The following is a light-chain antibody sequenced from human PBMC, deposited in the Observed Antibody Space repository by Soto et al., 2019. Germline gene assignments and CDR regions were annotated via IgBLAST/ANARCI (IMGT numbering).Light chain of an antibody. Sequence: QSVLTQPPSVSGAPGQRVTISCPGSSSNIGAGYDVHWYQQFPGTAPKLLIYRNNQRPSGVPDRFSGSKSGTSASLAISGLRSEDEAEYHCAAWDDSPGVHVAFGGGTK. CDR1: SSNIGAGYD. CDR2: RNN. V-gene: IGLV1-47*01. CDR3: AAWDDSPGVHVA. J-gene: IGLJ2*01.